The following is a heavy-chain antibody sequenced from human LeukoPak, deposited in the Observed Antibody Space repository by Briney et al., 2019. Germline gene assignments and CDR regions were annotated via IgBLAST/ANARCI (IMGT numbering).Heavy chain of an antibody. J-gene: IGHJ4*02. D-gene: IGHD6-13*01. CDR3: ASARSFIAAAGGFDY. V-gene: IGHV1-69*04. CDR2: IIPILGIA. CDR1: GGTFSSYA. Sequence: ASVKVSCKASGGTFSSYAISWVRQAPGQGLEWMGRIIPILGIANYAQKFQGRVTITADKSTSTAYMELSSLRSEDTAVYYCASARSFIAAAGGFDYWGQGTLVTVSS.